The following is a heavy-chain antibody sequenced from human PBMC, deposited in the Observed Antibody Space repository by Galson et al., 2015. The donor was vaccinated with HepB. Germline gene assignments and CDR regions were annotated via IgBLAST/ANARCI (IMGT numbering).Heavy chain of an antibody. CDR1: GGTFSSYT. CDR2: IIPILGIA. J-gene: IGHJ5*02. Sequence: SVKVSCKASGGTFSSYTISWVRQAPGQGLEWMGRIIPILGIANYAQKFQGRVTITADKSTSTAYMELSSLRSEDTAVYYCARDDLSSPYREYCSGGSCYSGVSHWFDPWGQGTLVTVSS. V-gene: IGHV1-69*04. CDR3: ARDDLSSPYREYCSGGSCYSGVSHWFDP. D-gene: IGHD2-15*01.